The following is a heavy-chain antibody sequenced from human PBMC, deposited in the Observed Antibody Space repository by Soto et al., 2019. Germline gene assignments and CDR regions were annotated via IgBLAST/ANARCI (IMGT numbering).Heavy chain of an antibody. V-gene: IGHV3-23*01. CDR1: GFTFSDCA. J-gene: IGHJ6*02. CDR3: AAPRDEYGSGVSWFTYGMDI. CDR2: LDGAGGST. Sequence: RLSCLASGFTFSDCAMSWVRHVPGRGLEWVASLDGAGGSTYYADSVRGRFTISRDNSQNTLFLQMKRLTVDDTAIYYCAAPRDEYGSGVSWFTYGMDIWGQGTTVTVSS. D-gene: IGHD3-10*01.